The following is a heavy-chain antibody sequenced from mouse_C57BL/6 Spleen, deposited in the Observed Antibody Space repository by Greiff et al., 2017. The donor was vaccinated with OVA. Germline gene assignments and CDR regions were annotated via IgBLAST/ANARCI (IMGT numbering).Heavy chain of an antibody. Sequence: VQLQQPGAELVRPGSSVKLSCKASGYTFTSYWMDWVKQRPGQGLEWIGNIYPSDSEPHYTQKFKDKATLTVDKSSSTAYMQLSSLTSEDSAVYYSSRSDSSEWGQGTTLTVSS. CDR3: SRSDSSE. V-gene: IGHV1-61*01. J-gene: IGHJ2*01. D-gene: IGHD3-2*02. CDR2: IYPSDSEP. CDR1: GYTFTSYW.